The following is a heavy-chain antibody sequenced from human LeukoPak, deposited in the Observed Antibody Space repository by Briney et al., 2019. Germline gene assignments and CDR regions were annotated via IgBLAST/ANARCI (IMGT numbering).Heavy chain of an antibody. D-gene: IGHD2-15*01. J-gene: IGHJ4*02. CDR2: ISSSSSTI. CDR1: GFTFSSYS. CDR3: ARRYCGDGRCYKFDY. Sequence: GGSLRLSCAASGFTFSSYSMNWVRQAPGKGLEWVSYISSSSSTIYYADSAKGRFTFSRDNAKYFLSMQMYSLRDEAADAYYCARRYCGDGRCYKFDYCGQGTLVTVSS. V-gene: IGHV3-48*02.